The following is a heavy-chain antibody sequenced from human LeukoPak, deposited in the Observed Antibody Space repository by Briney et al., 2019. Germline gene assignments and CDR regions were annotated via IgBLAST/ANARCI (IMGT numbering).Heavy chain of an antibody. J-gene: IGHJ6*02. V-gene: IGHV3-21*01. CDR1: GFTFSSYS. CDR3: ASGYDPFYYYYGMDV. D-gene: IGHD5-12*01. Sequence: GGSLRLSCAASGFTFSSYSMNWVRQAPGKGLEWVSSISSSSSDIYYADSVKGRFTISRDNAKNSLYLQMNSLRAEDTAVYYCASGYDPFYYYYGMDVWGQGTTVTVSS. CDR2: ISSSSSDI.